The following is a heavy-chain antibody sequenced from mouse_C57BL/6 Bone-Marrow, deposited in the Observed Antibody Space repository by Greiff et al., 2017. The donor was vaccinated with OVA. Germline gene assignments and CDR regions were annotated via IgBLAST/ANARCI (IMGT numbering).Heavy chain of an antibody. Sequence: DVQLVESGGGLVKPGGSLKLSCAASGFTFSSYAMSWVRQTPEKRLEWVATISDGGSYTYYPDNVKGRFTISRDNAKNNLYLQMNHLKSEDTAMYYCARDDWYYAMDYWGQGTSVTVSS. J-gene: IGHJ4*01. CDR2: ISDGGSYT. CDR3: ARDDWYYAMDY. V-gene: IGHV5-4*01. CDR1: GFTFSSYA. D-gene: IGHD4-1*01.